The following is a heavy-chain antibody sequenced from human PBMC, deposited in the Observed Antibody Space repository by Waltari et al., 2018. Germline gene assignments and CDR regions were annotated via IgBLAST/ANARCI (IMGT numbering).Heavy chain of an antibody. CDR1: GFTFSNAW. CDR2: VKSKANGETI. Sequence: EEQLVESGGDLVKPGGSLRLSCVVSGFTFSNAWMNWVRQAPGKGLEWVGRVKSKANGETIDYAAPVKGRVTISRDDSKNTVYLQMNSLKIEDTAVYYCATGGYFFDYWGQGTLVTVSS. J-gene: IGHJ4*02. CDR3: ATGGYFFDY. D-gene: IGHD6-13*01. V-gene: IGHV3-15*07.